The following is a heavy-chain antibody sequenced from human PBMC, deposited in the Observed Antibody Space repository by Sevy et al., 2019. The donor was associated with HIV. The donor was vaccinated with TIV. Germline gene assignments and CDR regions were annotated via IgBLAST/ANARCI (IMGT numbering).Heavy chain of an antibody. D-gene: IGHD2-2*01. CDR1: DGSFSGYY. CDR3: ARSPPVVVVPGAPSWFDP. Sequence: SETLSITCAVHDGSFSGYYWNWIRQLPGKGLEWIGEINESGITYYNPSLKSRVTISVDTSKKQFSLMLNSVTAVDSAVYFCARSPPVVVVPGAPSWFDPWGQGTLVTVSS. J-gene: IGHJ5*02. V-gene: IGHV4-34*01. CDR2: INESGIT.